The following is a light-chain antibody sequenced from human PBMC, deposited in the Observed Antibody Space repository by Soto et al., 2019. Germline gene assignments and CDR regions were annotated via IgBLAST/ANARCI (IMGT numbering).Light chain of an antibody. CDR3: QQSYSTPWT. J-gene: IGKJ1*01. Sequence: DIQMTQSPSSLSASVGDRVTITCRASQSISSYLNWYQQKPGKAPKLLIYAASSLQSGVPSRFSGSGPGTDFTLTIRSLQPEDIATYYCQQSYSTPWTFGQGTKVEIK. V-gene: IGKV1-39*01. CDR2: AAS. CDR1: QSISSY.